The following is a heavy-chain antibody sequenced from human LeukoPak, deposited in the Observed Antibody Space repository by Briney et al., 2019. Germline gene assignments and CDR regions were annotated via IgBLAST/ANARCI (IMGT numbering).Heavy chain of an antibody. V-gene: IGHV4-39*01. CDR3: AKTSIYSNYVPAFDI. CDR1: GGSISSSSYY. CDR2: IYYSGST. Sequence: PSETLSLTCTVSGGSISSSSYYWGWIRQPPGKGLEWIGSIYYSGSTYYNPSPKSRVTISVDASKNQFSLKLSSVTAVDTAVYYCAKTSIYSNYVPAFDIWGQGTMVTVSS. J-gene: IGHJ3*02. D-gene: IGHD4-11*01.